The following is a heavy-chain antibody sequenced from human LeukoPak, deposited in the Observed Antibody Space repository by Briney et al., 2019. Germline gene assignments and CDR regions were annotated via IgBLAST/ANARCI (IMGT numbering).Heavy chain of an antibody. V-gene: IGHV3-23*01. CDR3: AKDTAQGYTYGTIEQDY. Sequence: QSGGSLRLSCAASGFTFSSYAMSWVRQAPGKGLEWVSAISGSGGSTYYADSVKGRFTISRDNSKNTVYLQMNSLRAEDSAVYYCAKDTAQGYTYGTIEQDYWGQGTRVTVSS. CDR1: GFTFSSYA. CDR2: ISGSGGST. J-gene: IGHJ4*02. D-gene: IGHD5-18*01.